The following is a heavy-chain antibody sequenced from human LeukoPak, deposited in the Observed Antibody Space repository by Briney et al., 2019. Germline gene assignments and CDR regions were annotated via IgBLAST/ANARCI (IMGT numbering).Heavy chain of an antibody. CDR3: TTELVQLDAH. Sequence: GGSLRLSCAASGFTFSGSAMHWVRQASGKGLEWVGRIRSKANSYATAYAASVKGRFTISRDDSKNTLYLQMNSLKTEDTAVYYCTTELVQLDAHWGQGTLVTVSS. D-gene: IGHD1-1*01. CDR2: IRSKANSYAT. CDR1: GFTFSGSA. J-gene: IGHJ4*02. V-gene: IGHV3-73*01.